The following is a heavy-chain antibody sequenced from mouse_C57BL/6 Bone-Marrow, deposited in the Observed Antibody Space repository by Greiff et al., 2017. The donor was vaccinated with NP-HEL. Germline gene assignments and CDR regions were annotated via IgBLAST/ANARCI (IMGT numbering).Heavy chain of an antibody. CDR2: ISSGGSYP. J-gene: IGHJ4*01. CDR1: GFTFSSYG. D-gene: IGHD1-1*01. CDR3: ARHHYYGSSYVDYYAMDY. V-gene: IGHV5-6*01. Sequence: EVQLVESGGDLVKPGGSLKLSCAASGFTFSSYGMSWVRQTPDKRLEWVATISSGGSYPYYPDSVKGRFTISRDNAKNTLYLQMSSLKSEDTAMYYCARHHYYGSSYVDYYAMDYWGQGTSVTVSS.